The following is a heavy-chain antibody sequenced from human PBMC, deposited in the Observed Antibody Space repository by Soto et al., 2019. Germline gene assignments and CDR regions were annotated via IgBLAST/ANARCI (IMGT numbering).Heavy chain of an antibody. CDR3: VNLYYYDSSGYLDY. V-gene: IGHV3-64D*06. D-gene: IGHD3-22*01. CDR2: ISSNGGST. Sequence: GGSLRLSCSASGFTFSSYAMHWVRQAPGKGLEYVSAISSNGGSTYYADSVKGRFTISRDNSKNTLYLQMSSLRAQDTAVYYCVNLYYYDSSGYLDYWGQGTLVTVSS. J-gene: IGHJ4*02. CDR1: GFTFSSYA.